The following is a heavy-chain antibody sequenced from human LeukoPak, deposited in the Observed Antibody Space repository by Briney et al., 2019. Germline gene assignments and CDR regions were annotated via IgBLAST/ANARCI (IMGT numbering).Heavy chain of an antibody. J-gene: IGHJ6*02. Sequence: PGGSLRLSCSASGFTVSSYAMYWVRQAPGKGLEYISAISSNGGSTYYADSVKGRFTISRDNSKNTLYLQMISLRAEDTAVYYRAKDTCSGGSCYYYYGMDVWGQGTTVTVSS. CDR1: GFTVSSYA. CDR3: AKDTCSGGSCYYYYGMDV. V-gene: IGHV3-64*04. CDR2: ISSNGGST. D-gene: IGHD2-15*01.